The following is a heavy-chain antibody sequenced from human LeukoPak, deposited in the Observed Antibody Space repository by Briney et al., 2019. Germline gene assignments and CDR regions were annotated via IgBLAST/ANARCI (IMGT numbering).Heavy chain of an antibody. J-gene: IGHJ4*02. V-gene: IGHV4-59*12. Sequence: PSETLSLTCSVSGGSIRSYYWSWIRQPPGEGLEWLGYTFHTGRTSYNPSFKSRVTISLDTSKNQVSLKVTSVTAADTAVYYCARVYYSSGWYYFDYWGQGILVTVSS. CDR1: GGSIRSYY. D-gene: IGHD6-19*01. CDR3: ARVYYSSGWYYFDY. CDR2: TFHTGRT.